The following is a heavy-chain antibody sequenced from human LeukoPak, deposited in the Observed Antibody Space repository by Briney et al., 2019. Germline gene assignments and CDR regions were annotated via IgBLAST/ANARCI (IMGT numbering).Heavy chain of an antibody. CDR1: GGSFSGYY. Sequence: PSETLSLTCAVYGGSFSGYYWSWIRQPPGKGLEWIGEINHSGSTNYNPSLKSRVTISVDTSKNQFSLKLSSVTAADTAVYYCARPSGGNWFDPWGQGTLVTVSS. D-gene: IGHD3-10*01. CDR3: ARPSGGNWFDP. J-gene: IGHJ5*02. CDR2: INHSGST. V-gene: IGHV4-34*01.